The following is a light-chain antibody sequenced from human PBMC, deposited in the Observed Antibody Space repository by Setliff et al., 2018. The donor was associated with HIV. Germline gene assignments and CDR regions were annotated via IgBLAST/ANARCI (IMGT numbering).Light chain of an antibody. V-gene: IGLV1-44*01. CDR1: SSNIGSNT. CDR3: AAWDDGLNGLDV. J-gene: IGLJ1*01. CDR2: IND. Sequence: QSVLTQPPSASGTPGQRVTISCSGSSSNIGSNTVTWYQQLPGTAPQLLIYINDHRPSGVPHRFSGSKSGTTASLAISGLQSEDEADYYCAAWDDGLNGLDVSGSGTKVTVL.